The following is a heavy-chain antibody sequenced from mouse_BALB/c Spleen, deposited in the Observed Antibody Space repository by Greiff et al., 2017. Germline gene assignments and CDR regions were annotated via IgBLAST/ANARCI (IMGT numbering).Heavy chain of an antibody. D-gene: IGHD2-4*01. V-gene: IGHV1-80*01. CDR2: IYPGDGDT. Sequence: QVHVKQSGAELVRPGSSVKISCKASGYAFSSYWMNWVKQRPGQGLEWIGQIYPGDGDTNYNGKFKGKATLTADKSSSTAYMQLSSLTSEDSAVYFCARGYYDYDEAAYWVQGTLVTVSA. J-gene: IGHJ3*01. CDR1: GYAFSSYW. CDR3: ARGYYDYDEAAY.